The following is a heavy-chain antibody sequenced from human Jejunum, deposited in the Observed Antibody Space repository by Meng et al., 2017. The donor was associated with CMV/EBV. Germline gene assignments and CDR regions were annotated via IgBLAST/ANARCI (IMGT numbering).Heavy chain of an antibody. CDR1: GGTFDSYA. Sequence: ASGGTFDSYAINWVRQAPGQGLEWMGGIIPLLGIPNFAQKFQGRVTITADKSRNTAYMELSSLRSDDTAVYYCTRDSSRGWFYFDYWGQGTLVTVSS. V-gene: IGHV1-69*10. CDR3: TRDSSRGWFYFDY. J-gene: IGHJ4*02. D-gene: IGHD6-19*01. CDR2: IIPLLGIP.